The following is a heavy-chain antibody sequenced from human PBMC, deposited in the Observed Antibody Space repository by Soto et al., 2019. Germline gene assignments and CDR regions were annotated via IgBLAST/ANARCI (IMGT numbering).Heavy chain of an antibody. CDR3: AAGGTRWLHSPFDY. CDR1: GHTLTELS. CDR2: FDPEDGET. Sequence: QVQLLQSGAEVKKPGASVKVSCKVSGHTLTELSMHWVRQAPGRGLEWMGGFDPEDGETIFAQKFQGGVXXTEDTSTDSTYMELTSLRSEDTAVYYCAAGGTRWLHSPFDYWGQGTLVTISS. V-gene: IGHV1-24*01. J-gene: IGHJ4*02. D-gene: IGHD1-1*01.